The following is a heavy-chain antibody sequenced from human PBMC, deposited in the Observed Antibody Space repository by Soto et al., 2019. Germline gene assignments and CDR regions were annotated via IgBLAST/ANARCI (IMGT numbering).Heavy chain of an antibody. J-gene: IGHJ4*02. D-gene: IGHD3-3*01. CDR3: ARDGGLSDYDFWSGYYATYYFDY. CDR2: IKQDGSDK. V-gene: IGHV3-7*01. Sequence: GGSLRLSCAASGFTFSSYWMSWVRQAPGKGLEWVANIKQDGSDKYYVDSVKGRFTISRDNAKNSLYLQMNSLRAEDTAVYYCARDGGLSDYDFWSGYYATYYFDYWGQGTLVTVSS. CDR1: GFTFSSYW.